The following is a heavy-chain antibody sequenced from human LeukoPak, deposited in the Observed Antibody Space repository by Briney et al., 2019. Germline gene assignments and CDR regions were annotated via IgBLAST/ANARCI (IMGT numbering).Heavy chain of an antibody. CDR3: ATNPGAFDI. CDR2: IWYDGSNK. Sequence: PGRSLRLSCAASGFTFSSYGMHWVRQAPGKGLEWVAVIWYDGSNKYYADSVKGRFTISRDNSKNTLYLQMNSLRAEDTAVYYCATNPGAFDIWGQGTMVTVSS. CDR1: GFTFSSYG. D-gene: IGHD7-27*01. V-gene: IGHV3-33*01. J-gene: IGHJ3*02.